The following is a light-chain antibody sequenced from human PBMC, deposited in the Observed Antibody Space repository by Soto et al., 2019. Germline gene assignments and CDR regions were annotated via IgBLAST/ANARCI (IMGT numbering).Light chain of an antibody. J-gene: IGKJ1*01. CDR1: QTISSW. CDR3: QQYSDHWT. Sequence: DIQMTQSPSTLSGSVGDRVTITCRASQTISSWLAWYQQKPGKAPKLLIYKASTLQSGVPSRFSGSGSETEFTLTISSLQPDDVATYYCQQYSDHWTFGQGTKVDIK. CDR2: KAS. V-gene: IGKV1-5*03.